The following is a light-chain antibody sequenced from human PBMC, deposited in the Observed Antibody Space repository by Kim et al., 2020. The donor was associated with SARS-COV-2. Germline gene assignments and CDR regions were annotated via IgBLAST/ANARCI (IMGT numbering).Light chain of an antibody. CDR2: AAS. Sequence: DIQMAQSPSSLSASVGYRVTITCRASQGISNYLAWYQQKPGKVPKLLIYAASTLQSGVPSRFSGSGSGTDFTLTISSLQPEDVATYYCQTYDSAPIPFGQGTRLDIK. V-gene: IGKV1-27*01. CDR3: QTYDSAPIP. J-gene: IGKJ5*01. CDR1: QGISNY.